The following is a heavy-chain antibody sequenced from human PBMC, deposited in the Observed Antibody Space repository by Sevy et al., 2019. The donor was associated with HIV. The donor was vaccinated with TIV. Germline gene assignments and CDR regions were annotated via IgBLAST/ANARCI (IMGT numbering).Heavy chain of an antibody. V-gene: IGHV3-33*01. D-gene: IGHD6-19*01. CDR3: AREGLPVAGIGYYFEY. J-gene: IGHJ4*02. CDR1: GFSFNGYG. Sequence: GGYLRLSCTASGFSFNGYGMHWVRQAPGKGLEWVALIWYDGSNRSYLDSVKGRFTVSRDNSKNTLYLQMNSLRAEDTAVYYCAREGLPVAGIGYYFEYWGQGTVVTVSS. CDR2: IWYDGSNR.